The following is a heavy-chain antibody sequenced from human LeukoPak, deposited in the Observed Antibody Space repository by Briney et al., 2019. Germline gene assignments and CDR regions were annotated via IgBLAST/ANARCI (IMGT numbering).Heavy chain of an antibody. CDR2: ISNSRSYT. CDR1: GFTFSSYA. J-gene: IGHJ4*02. CDR3: AREMSTIQDLDY. V-gene: IGHV3-21*06. Sequence: KPGGSLTLSCAASGFTFSSYAMNWVRQAPGKGLEWVSSISNSRSYTFYADSAKGRFTISRDNAKNTLYLQMNSLRAEDTAVYYCAREMSTIQDLDYWGQGTLVTVSS. D-gene: IGHD5-24*01.